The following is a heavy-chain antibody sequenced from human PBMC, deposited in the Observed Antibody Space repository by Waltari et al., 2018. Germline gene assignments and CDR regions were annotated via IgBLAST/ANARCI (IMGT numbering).Heavy chain of an antibody. CDR3: ASGGGYTNGWDY. V-gene: IGHV4-39*07. J-gene: IGHJ4*02. Sequence: QPLLQESGPGLVKPSETLSLTCSVSGASLSSRNYFWGWNRQPPGKGLQWIGSIYYPGNTYYNPSLKSRLTISLDTSKNQFSLKLTSVTAADTAVYFCASGGGYTNGWDYWGQGTPVTVSS. D-gene: IGHD2-8*01. CDR1: GASLSSRNYF. CDR2: IYYPGNT.